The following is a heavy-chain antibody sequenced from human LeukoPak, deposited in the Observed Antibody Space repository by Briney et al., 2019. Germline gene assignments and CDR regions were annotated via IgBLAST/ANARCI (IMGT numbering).Heavy chain of an antibody. CDR2: IWYDGSNK. CDR3: ARELDIAVITVYGMDV. Sequence: GGSLRLSCAASGFTFSSYGMHWVRQAPGKGLEWVAVIWYDGSNKYYAASVKGRFTISRDNSKNTLYLQMNSLRAEDTAVYYCARELDIAVITVYGMDVWGQGTTVTVSS. J-gene: IGHJ6*02. V-gene: IGHV3-33*01. CDR1: GFTFSSYG. D-gene: IGHD6-19*01.